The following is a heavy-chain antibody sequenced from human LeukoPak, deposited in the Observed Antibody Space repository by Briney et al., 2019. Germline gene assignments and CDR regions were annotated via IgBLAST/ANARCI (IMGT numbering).Heavy chain of an antibody. J-gene: IGHJ4*02. D-gene: IGHD6-13*01. CDR3: TRGEIAAAGMNYFDY. Sequence: GGSLRLSCTASGFTFGDYAMSWFRQAPGKGLEWVGFIRSKAYGGTTEYAASVKGRFTISRDDSKSIAYLQMNSLKTEDTAVYYCTRGEIAAAGMNYFDYWGQGTLVTVSS. CDR2: IRSKAYGGTT. CDR1: GFTFGDYA. V-gene: IGHV3-49*03.